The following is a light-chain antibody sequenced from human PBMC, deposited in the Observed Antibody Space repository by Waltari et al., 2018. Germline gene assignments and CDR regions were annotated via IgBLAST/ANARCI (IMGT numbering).Light chain of an antibody. Sequence: QSALTQPASVSGSPGQSITISCTGTSSDVGGYNYVSWYPQHPGKAPKLMISDVSNRPSGVSNRFAGSKSGNTASLTISGLQAEDEADYYCSSYTSSTVVFGGGTKLTVL. CDR3: SSYTSSTVV. V-gene: IGLV2-14*03. CDR2: DVS. CDR1: SSDVGGYNY. J-gene: IGLJ2*01.